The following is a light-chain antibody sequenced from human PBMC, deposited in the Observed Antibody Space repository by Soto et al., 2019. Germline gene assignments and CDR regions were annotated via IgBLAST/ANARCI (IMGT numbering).Light chain of an antibody. CDR3: QQRGNWPGWT. CDR2: DAS. CDR1: QSVSSY. Sequence: EIVLTQSPATLSLSPGERATLSCRASQSVSSYLAWYQQKPGQAPRLLIYDASNRATGIPARFSGSGSGTDFTLTISSLEPEDFAVYYCQQRGNWPGWTFGQGTKVEIK. J-gene: IGKJ1*01. V-gene: IGKV3-11*01.